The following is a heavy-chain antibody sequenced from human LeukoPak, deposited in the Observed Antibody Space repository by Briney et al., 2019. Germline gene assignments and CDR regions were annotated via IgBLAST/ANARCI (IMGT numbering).Heavy chain of an antibody. CDR3: ARDEEQLNM. CDR1: GITFRSFY. J-gene: IGHJ3*02. CDR2: INQDGRQK. D-gene: IGHD6-19*01. Sequence: GGSLRLSCAASGITFRSFYMSRVRQAPGKGLEWVANINQDGRQKNYVDSVKGRFTISRDNAKNSLYLEMNSLRSEDTAVYYCARDEEQLNMWGQGTMVTVSS. V-gene: IGHV3-7*04.